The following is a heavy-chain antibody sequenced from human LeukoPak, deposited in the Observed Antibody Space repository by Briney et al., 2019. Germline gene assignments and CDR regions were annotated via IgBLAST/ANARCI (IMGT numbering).Heavy chain of an antibody. D-gene: IGHD3-16*02. CDR2: INTDAGNP. Sequence: ASVKVSCKASGYTFTSYAMNWVRQAPGQGLEWMGWINTDAGNPTYAQGFTGRFVFSLDTSVSTAYLQISSLKAEDTAVYYCARAHQPLGGLSFPDSWGQGTLVTVSS. CDR3: ARAHQPLGGLSFPDS. J-gene: IGHJ5*01. V-gene: IGHV7-4-1*02. CDR1: GYTFTSYA.